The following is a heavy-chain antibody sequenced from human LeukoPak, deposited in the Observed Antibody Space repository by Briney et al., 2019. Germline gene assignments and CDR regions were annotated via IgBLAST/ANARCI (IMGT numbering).Heavy chain of an antibody. D-gene: IGHD3-16*01. CDR1: GFTFSTYS. V-gene: IGHV3-21*01. CDR2: ISSSSSYI. CDR3: AKAGYDYVWGSYFSDY. J-gene: IGHJ4*02. Sequence: GGSLRLSCAASGFTFSTYSMNWVRQAPGKGLEWVSSISSSSSYIYYAESVKGRFTISRDNSKNTLYLQMNSLRAEDTAVYYCAKAGYDYVWGSYFSDYWGQGTMVTVSS.